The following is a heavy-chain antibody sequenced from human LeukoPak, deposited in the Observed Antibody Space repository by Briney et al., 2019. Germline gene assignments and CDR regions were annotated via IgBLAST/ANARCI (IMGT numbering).Heavy chain of an antibody. CDR1: GYTFTGYY. V-gene: IGHV1-2*06. D-gene: IGHD6-6*01. CDR2: INPNSGGT. J-gene: IGHJ5*02. Sequence: ASVKVSCKASGYTFTGYYMHWVRQAPGQGLEWMGRINPNSGGTNYAQKFQGRVTMTRDTSISTAYMELSRLRSDDTAVYYCARDGSSSPSRWFDPWGQGTLVTVSS. CDR3: ARDGSSSPSRWFDP.